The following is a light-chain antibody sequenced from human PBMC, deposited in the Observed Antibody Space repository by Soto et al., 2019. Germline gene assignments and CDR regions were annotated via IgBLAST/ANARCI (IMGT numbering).Light chain of an antibody. CDR1: QSIRTN. J-gene: IGKJ4*01. CDR2: DAS. V-gene: IGKV3-15*01. Sequence: EIVMTQSPATVSVSPGERVTLSCRASQSIRTNVAWYQQKPGQALRLLIYDASTRATGLSSRFSASGSGTEFTLTISSLQSEDVATYYCQQYNDGAPLTFGGGTRLEI. CDR3: QQYNDGAPLT.